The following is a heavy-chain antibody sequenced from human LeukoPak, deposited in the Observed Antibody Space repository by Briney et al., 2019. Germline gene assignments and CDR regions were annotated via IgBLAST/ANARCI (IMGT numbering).Heavy chain of an antibody. CDR1: GYIFTSYD. CDR3: ARGGGSTWTQRGYFHP. J-gene: IGHJ1*01. Sequence: GASVKVSCKASGYIFTSYDINWVRQATGQGLEWMGWMSPNSGNTGYAQKFQGRVTMTRNTSISTVYMELTSLRSEDTAVYYCARGGGSTWTQRGYFHPWGQSTLVTVSS. CDR2: MSPNSGNT. D-gene: IGHD2-2*01. V-gene: IGHV1-8*01.